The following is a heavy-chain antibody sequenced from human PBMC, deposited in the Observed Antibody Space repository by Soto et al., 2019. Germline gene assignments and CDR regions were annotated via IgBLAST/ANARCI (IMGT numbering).Heavy chain of an antibody. CDR3: ARGAYDFWSGYSPFDY. V-gene: IGHV4-59*01. CDR2: IYYSGST. Sequence: SETLSLTCTVSGGSISSYYWSWIRQPPGKGLEWIGYIYYSGSTNYNPSLKSRVTISVDTSKNQFALKLSSVTAADTAVYYCARGAYDFWSGYSPFDYWGQGTLVTVSS. J-gene: IGHJ4*02. D-gene: IGHD3-3*01. CDR1: GGSISSYY.